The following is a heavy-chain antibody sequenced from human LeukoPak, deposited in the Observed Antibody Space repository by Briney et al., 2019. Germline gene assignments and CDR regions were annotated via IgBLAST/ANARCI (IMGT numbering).Heavy chain of an antibody. CDR3: AGGAWDLLRAWDY. CDR2: IYYSGST. J-gene: IGHJ4*02. V-gene: IGHV4-39*01. Sequence: SETLSLTCTVSGGSISSSSYYWGWSRQPPGKGLEWIGSIYYSGSTYYNPSLKSRVTISVDTSKNQFSLKLSSVTAADTAVYYCAGGAWDLLRAWDYWGQGTLVTVSS. CDR1: GGSISSSSYY. D-gene: IGHD1-26*01.